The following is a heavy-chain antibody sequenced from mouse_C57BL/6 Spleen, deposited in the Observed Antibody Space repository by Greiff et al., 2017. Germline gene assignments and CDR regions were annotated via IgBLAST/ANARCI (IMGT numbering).Heavy chain of an antibody. CDR1: GFTFSSYA. CDR3: AGVVAKAGYFDY. Sequence: EVKLMESGGGLVKPGGSLKLSCAASGFTFSSYAMSWVRQTPEKRLEWVATISDGGSYTYYPDNVKGRFTISRDNAKNNLYLQMSHLKSEDTAMYYCAGVVAKAGYFDYWGQGTTLTVSS. D-gene: IGHD1-1*01. J-gene: IGHJ2*01. CDR2: ISDGGSYT. V-gene: IGHV5-4*03.